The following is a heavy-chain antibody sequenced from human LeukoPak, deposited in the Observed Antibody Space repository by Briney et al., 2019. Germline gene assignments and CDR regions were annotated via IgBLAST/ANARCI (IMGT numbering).Heavy chain of an antibody. J-gene: IGHJ4*02. Sequence: GASVKVSCKASGGTFSSYAISWVRQAPGQGLEWMEGIIPIFGTANYAQKFQGRVTITADESTSTAYMELSSLRSEDTAVYYCARAPQETATRYFDYWGQGTLVTVSS. V-gene: IGHV1-69*13. CDR3: ARAPQETATRYFDY. CDR1: GGTFSSYA. D-gene: IGHD5-24*01. CDR2: IIPIFGTA.